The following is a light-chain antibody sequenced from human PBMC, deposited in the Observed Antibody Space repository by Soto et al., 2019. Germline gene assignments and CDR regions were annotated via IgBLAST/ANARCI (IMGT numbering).Light chain of an antibody. V-gene: IGKV1-5*01. CDR1: QSLSTW. CDR3: QQYNSYSRT. J-gene: IGKJ1*01. CDR2: AAS. Sequence: GDRVTITCRASQSLSTWLAWYQQKPGKAPKLLIYAASTLQSGVPSRFSGSGSGTEFTLTISSLQPDDFATYYCQQYNSYSRTFGPGTKVDIK.